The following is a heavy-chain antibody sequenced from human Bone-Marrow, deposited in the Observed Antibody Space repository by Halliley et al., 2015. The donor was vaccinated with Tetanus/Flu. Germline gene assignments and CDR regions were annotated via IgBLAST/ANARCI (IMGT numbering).Heavy chain of an antibody. D-gene: IGHD6-13*01. CDR2: ISSTSSDI. J-gene: IGHJ4*02. Sequence: YISSTSSDIIYADSVKGRFTISRDNAKNSLYLEMNSLRVDDTAVYYCARPRGAAASYSSFDYWGQGTLVTVSS. V-gene: IGHV3-11*03. CDR3: ARPRGAAASYSSFDY.